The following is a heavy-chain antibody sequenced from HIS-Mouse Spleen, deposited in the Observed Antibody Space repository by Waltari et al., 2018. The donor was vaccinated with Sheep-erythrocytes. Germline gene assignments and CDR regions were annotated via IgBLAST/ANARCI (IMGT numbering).Heavy chain of an antibody. CDR2: ISISSSYI. J-gene: IGHJ3*02. CDR3: ARDSTSDAFDI. D-gene: IGHD6-6*01. V-gene: IGHV3-21*01. Sequence: EVQLVESGGGLVKPGGSLRLSCAASGFTFSSYSMNWVRQAPGKWLAGVSAISISSSYIYYADSVKGRFTITRDNAKNSLYLQMNSLRAEDTAVYYCARDSTSDAFDIWGQGTMVTVSS. CDR1: GFTFSSYS.